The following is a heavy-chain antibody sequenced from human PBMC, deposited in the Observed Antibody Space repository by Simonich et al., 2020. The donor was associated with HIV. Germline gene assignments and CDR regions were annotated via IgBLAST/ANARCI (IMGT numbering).Heavy chain of an antibody. CDR3: ARGETSSSWSTFDY. Sequence: EYGGGLVQPGGSLRLSCVASGFTFSNYWMHWVRQVPGKGLVWVSRINSDGTATDYADSVKGRFTISRDNAKNTLYLQMNSLRAEDTAVYFCARGETSSSWSTFDYWGQGTPVTVSS. CDR2: INSDGTAT. J-gene: IGHJ4*02. V-gene: IGHV3-74*01. D-gene: IGHD6-13*01. CDR1: GFTFSNYW.